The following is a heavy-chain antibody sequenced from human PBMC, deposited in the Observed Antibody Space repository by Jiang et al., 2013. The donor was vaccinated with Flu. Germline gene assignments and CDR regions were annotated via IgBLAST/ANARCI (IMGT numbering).Heavy chain of an antibody. V-gene: IGHV3-23*01. CDR3: AKTMSYYYDSSGYFLYYGMDV. Sequence: RLSCAASGFTFSSYAMSWVRQAPGKGLEWVSAISGSGGSTYYADSVKGRFTISRDNSKNTLYLQMNSLRAEDTAVYYCAKTMSYYYDSSGYFLYYGMDVWGQGTTVTVSS. CDR2: ISGSGGST. CDR1: GFTFSSYA. J-gene: IGHJ6*02. D-gene: IGHD3-22*01.